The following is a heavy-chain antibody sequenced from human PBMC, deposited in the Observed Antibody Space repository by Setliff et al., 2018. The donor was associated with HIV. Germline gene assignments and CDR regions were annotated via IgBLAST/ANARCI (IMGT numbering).Heavy chain of an antibody. J-gene: IGHJ4*02. D-gene: IGHD2-15*01. V-gene: IGHV4-61*09. CDR1: GGSISCGSYY. Sequence: PSETLSLTCTVSGGSISCGSYYWNWIRQPAGKGLEWIGHIYTKGSTNYNPSLKSRVAISIDTSKNHFALNLTSVTAADTAIYFCARVGGKGYSNFLDSWGQGLLVTVSS. CDR3: ARVGGKGYSNFLDS. CDR2: IYTKGST.